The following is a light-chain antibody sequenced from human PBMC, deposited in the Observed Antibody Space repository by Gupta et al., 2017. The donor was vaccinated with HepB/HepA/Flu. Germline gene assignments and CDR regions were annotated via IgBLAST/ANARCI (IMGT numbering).Light chain of an antibody. Sequence: DIQMTQSPSSLSASEGDRVTITCRASQTISTYLNWYQQKPGKAPKLLIYAASSLQSGVPSRFSGSGYGTDFTLTISSLQSEDFATYYCQQTDSSPHTFGQGTKVEIK. V-gene: IGKV1-39*01. J-gene: IGKJ1*01. CDR1: QTISTY. CDR3: QQTDSSPHT. CDR2: AAS.